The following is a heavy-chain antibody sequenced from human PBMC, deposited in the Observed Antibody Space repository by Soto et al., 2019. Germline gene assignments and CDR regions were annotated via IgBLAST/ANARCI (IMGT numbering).Heavy chain of an antibody. CDR3: ARDLSH. V-gene: IGHV3-48*02. CDR2: INSXXXXX. CDR1: GFSFSSYA. Sequence: DVQLVQSGGGLVQPGGSLRLSCAASGFSFSSYAMHWVRQAPGKGLEWXSXINSXXXXXXXXXSVXXXXXXXXXNXXXXLXXXMXSLRHEDTAVYYCARDLSHWGQGTLVTVSS. J-gene: IGHJ4*02.